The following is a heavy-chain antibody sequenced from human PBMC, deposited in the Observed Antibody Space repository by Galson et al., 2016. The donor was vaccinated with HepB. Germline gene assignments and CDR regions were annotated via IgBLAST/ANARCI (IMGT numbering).Heavy chain of an antibody. Sequence: SLRLSCAASGFTFSAYSMNWVRQAPGKGLEWVSYISGSSTTRYYADSVKGRFTISRDNAKKSLYLQMSSLRAEDTAMYYCATQSGGYGESGKDYWGQGTLVTVSS. D-gene: IGHD4-17*01. V-gene: IGHV3-48*01. CDR2: ISGSSTTR. J-gene: IGHJ4*02. CDR3: ATQSGGYGESGKDY. CDR1: GFTFSAYS.